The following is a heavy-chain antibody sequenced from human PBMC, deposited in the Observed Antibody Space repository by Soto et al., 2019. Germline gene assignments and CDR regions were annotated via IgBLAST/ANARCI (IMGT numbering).Heavy chain of an antibody. D-gene: IGHD5-18*01. CDR3: ASGGGYSYGYGRFDY. Sequence: QVQLVESGGGVVQPGRSLRLSCPASGFTFSSYGIHWVRQAPGKGLEWVAVIWYDGSNKYYADSVKGRFTISRDNSKNTLYLQMNSLRAEDTAVYYCASGGGYSYGYGRFDYWGQGTLVTVSS. CDR2: IWYDGSNK. V-gene: IGHV3-33*01. CDR1: GFTFSSYG. J-gene: IGHJ4*02.